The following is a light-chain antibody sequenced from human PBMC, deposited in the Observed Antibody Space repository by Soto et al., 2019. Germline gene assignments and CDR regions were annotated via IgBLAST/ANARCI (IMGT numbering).Light chain of an antibody. J-gene: IGLJ1*01. CDR1: SSDVCGYNY. CDR3: SSYKSSSPLV. Sequence: QSELTKPASVSGSPGQSISISCTGTSSDVCGYNYVSWYQQHPGKAPKLMIYEVSNRPSGVSNRFSGSKSGNTASLTISGLQAEDEADYYCSSYKSSSPLVFGTGTKVTVL. V-gene: IGLV2-14*01. CDR2: EVS.